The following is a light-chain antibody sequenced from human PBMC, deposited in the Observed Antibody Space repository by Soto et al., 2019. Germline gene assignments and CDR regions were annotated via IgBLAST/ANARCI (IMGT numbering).Light chain of an antibody. J-gene: IGKJ4*01. Sequence: EIMMTQSPATLSVSPGERATLSCRASQSVSSNLAWYQQKPGQAPRLLIYGASTRATGIPARFSGSRSGPEFTLTINSLQSDDFAIYYCQRYNNWPLTFGGGTKVDIK. CDR1: QSVSSN. V-gene: IGKV3-15*01. CDR2: GAS. CDR3: QRYNNWPLT.